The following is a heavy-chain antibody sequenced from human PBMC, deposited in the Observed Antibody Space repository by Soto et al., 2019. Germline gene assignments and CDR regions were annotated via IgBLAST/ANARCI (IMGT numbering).Heavy chain of an antibody. J-gene: IGHJ6*02. CDR3: AKVGRVVPAAINGMDV. D-gene: IGHD2-2*01. CDR1: GFTFSSYA. CDR2: IGGSGGST. V-gene: IGHV3-23*01. Sequence: GGSLRLSCAASGFTFSSYAMSWVRQAPGKGLEWVSGIGGSGGSTYYADSVKGRFTISRDNSKNTLYLQMNSLRAEDTAVYYCAKVGRVVPAAINGMDVWGQGTTVTVSS.